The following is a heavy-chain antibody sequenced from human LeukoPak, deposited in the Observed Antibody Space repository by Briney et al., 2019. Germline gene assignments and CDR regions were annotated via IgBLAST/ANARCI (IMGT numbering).Heavy chain of an antibody. CDR1: GFTFSSYA. V-gene: IGHV3-30*02. Sequence: GGSLRLSCAASGFTFSSYAMSWVRQAPGKGLEWVAFIRYDGNIKYYADSVKGRFTISRDNSKNTLYLQMNSLRAEDTAVYYCAKDLSGSYYVADYWGQGTLVTVSS. CDR3: AKDLSGSYYVADY. CDR2: IRYDGNIK. D-gene: IGHD1-26*01. J-gene: IGHJ4*02.